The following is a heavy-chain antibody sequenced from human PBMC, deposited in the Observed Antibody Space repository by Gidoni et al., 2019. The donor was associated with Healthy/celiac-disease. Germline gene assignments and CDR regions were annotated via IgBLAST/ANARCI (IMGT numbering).Heavy chain of an antibody. CDR3: ARGGDGYNYRRFDY. CDR1: GGSFSGYY. J-gene: IGHJ4*02. Sequence: QVQLQQWGAGLLKPSETLSLTCAVYGGSFSGYYWSWIRQPPGKGLEWIGEINHSGSTNYNPSLKSRVTISVDTSKNQFSLKLSSVTAADTAVYYCARGGDGYNYRRFDYWGQGTLVTVSS. V-gene: IGHV4-34*01. D-gene: IGHD5-12*01. CDR2: INHSGST.